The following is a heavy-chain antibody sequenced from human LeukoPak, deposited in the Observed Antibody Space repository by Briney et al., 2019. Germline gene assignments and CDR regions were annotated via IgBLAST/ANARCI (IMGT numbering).Heavy chain of an antibody. CDR2: INHSGST. Sequence: SETLSLTCTVSGYSISSGYYWGWIRQPPGKGLEWIGEINHSGSTNYNPSLKSRVTKSVDTSKNQFSLKLSSVTAADTAVYYCARAVPAAMLKTYFDYWGQGTLVTVSS. V-gene: IGHV4-38-2*02. D-gene: IGHD2-2*01. CDR1: GYSISSGYY. J-gene: IGHJ4*02. CDR3: ARAVPAAMLKTYFDY.